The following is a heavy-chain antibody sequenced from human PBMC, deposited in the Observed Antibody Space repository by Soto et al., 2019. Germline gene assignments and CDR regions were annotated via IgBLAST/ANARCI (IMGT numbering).Heavy chain of an antibody. CDR3: AREWGYCSGGSCQTVFEY. CDR2: ISSTASTT. Sequence: PGGSLRLSCAASGFTFSNYGMNWVRQAPGKGLEWVSYISSTASTTVYADSVKGRFSTSRDKAENSLYLQMNSLRVEDTAVYYCAREWGYCSGGSCQTVFEYWGQGTLVTVSS. V-gene: IGHV3-48*01. J-gene: IGHJ4*02. CDR1: GFTFSNYG. D-gene: IGHD2-15*01.